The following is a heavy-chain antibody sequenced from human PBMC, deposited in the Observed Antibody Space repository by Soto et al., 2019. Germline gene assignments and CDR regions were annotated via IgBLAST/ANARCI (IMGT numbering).Heavy chain of an antibody. CDR2: INPNSGGT. V-gene: IGHV1-2*04. J-gene: IGHJ5*02. CDR3: ARSPNYYDSMGSNWFDP. D-gene: IGHD3-22*01. CDR1: GYTFTGYY. Sequence: ASVKVSCKASGYTFTGYYMHWVRQAPGQGLEWMGWINPNSGGTNYAQKFQGWVTMTRDTSISTAYMELSRLRSDDTAVYYCARSPNYYDSMGSNWFDPWGQGTLVTVSS.